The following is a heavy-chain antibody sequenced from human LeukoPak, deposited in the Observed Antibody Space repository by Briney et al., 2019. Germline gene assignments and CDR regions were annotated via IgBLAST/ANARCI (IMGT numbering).Heavy chain of an antibody. Sequence: PGGSLRLSCAASGFTFSSYWMHWVRQAPGKGLVWVSRINSDGSSTSYADSVKGRFTISRDNAKNTLYLQMNSLRAEDTAVYYCAKDLLVRGIMSPTEIDYWGQGTLVTVSS. CDR3: AKDLLVRGIMSPTEIDY. CDR2: INSDGSST. J-gene: IGHJ4*02. V-gene: IGHV3-74*01. D-gene: IGHD3-10*01. CDR1: GFTFSSYW.